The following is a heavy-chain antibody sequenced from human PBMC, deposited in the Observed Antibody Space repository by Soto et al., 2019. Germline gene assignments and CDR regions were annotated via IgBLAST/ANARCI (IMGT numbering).Heavy chain of an antibody. V-gene: IGHV1-69*01. CDR1: GGTFSSYA. J-gene: IGHJ6*02. CDR3: ARDVEQLFDSYYYYGMDV. Sequence: QVQLVQSGAEVKKPGSSVKVSCKASGGTFSSYAISWVRQAPGQGLEWMGGIIPIFGTANYAQKFQGRVTITADESTTTAYMELSSLRSEDTAVYYCARDVEQLFDSYYYYGMDVWGQGTTVTVSS. CDR2: IIPIFGTA. D-gene: IGHD6-6*01.